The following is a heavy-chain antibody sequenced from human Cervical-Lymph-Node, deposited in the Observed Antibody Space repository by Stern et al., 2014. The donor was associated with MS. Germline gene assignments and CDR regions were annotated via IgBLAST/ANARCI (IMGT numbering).Heavy chain of an antibody. CDR2: INPNSGGT. CDR1: GYTFIGYY. D-gene: IGHD3-3*01. CDR3: ARPTYDFSSGSYFDY. J-gene: IGHJ4*02. Sequence: QLVQSGAEVKKPGASVKVSCKASGYTFIGYYIHWVRQAPGQGLEWMGWINPNSGGTNYAQKFQGRVTMTGDTSISTAYMDLSRLKSDDTAVYYCARPTYDFSSGSYFDYWGQGTLGTVSS. V-gene: IGHV1-2*02.